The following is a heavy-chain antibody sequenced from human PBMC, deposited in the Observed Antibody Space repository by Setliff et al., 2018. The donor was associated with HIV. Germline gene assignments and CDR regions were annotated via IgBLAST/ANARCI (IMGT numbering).Heavy chain of an antibody. Sequence: GGSLRLSCAASGFTFSNSWMNWVRQAPGKGLVWVSRINSDGSSTTYADSVKGRFTISRDNAKNSLFLQMNSLRAEDTALYYCAREIRAGDYPPYNYYFYMDVWGKGTTVTVSS. CDR3: AREIRAGDYPPYNYYFYMDV. CDR2: INSDGSST. J-gene: IGHJ6*03. CDR1: GFTFSNSW. D-gene: IGHD4-17*01. V-gene: IGHV3-74*01.